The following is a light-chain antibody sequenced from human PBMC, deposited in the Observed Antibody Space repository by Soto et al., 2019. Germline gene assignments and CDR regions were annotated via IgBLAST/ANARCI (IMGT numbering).Light chain of an antibody. Sequence: QSVLPQSPSASASLGASVKLTCTLSSGHSSYAIAWHQQQPEKGPRYLMKLNSDGSHSKGDGIPDRFSGSSSGAERYLTISSLQSEDEADYYCQTWGTGTHVVFGGGTKVTVL. CDR1: SGHSSYA. V-gene: IGLV4-69*01. CDR2: LNSDGSH. J-gene: IGLJ2*01. CDR3: QTWGTGTHVV.